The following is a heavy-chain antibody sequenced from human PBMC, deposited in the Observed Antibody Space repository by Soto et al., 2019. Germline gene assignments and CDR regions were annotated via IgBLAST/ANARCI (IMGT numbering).Heavy chain of an antibody. V-gene: IGHV3-21*01. CDR3: AREDSIIIPAVSDF. Sequence: GGSLRLSCTVSGFAFNNYGINWVRQSPGQGLEWVSSISKSDYTYYSDSVKGRFTISRDNAKNSVSLQMKTERVEDTAVYYCAREDSIIIPAVSDFWGQGTLVTVSS. CDR2: ISKSDYT. CDR1: GFAFNNYG. D-gene: IGHD2-2*01. J-gene: IGHJ4*02.